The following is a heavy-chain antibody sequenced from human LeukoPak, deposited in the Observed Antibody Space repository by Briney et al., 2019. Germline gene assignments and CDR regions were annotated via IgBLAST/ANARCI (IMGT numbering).Heavy chain of an antibody. CDR2: YYYSGNT. Sequence: SETLSLTCTVSGVSISNYYWSWIRQPPGKGLEWIGYYYYSGNTNYNPSLKSRVTISADTSKNQFSLRLFSVTASVTAVYYCATTFSGYVSSWPEYFQHWGQGSLVTFSS. CDR1: GVSISNYY. D-gene: IGHD6-13*01. J-gene: IGHJ1*01. CDR3: ATTFSGYVSSWPEYFQH. V-gene: IGHV4-59*08.